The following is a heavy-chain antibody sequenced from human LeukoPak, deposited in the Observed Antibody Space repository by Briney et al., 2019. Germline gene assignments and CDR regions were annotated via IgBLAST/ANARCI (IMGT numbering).Heavy chain of an antibody. CDR2: INHSGST. D-gene: IGHD3-3*01. CDR1: GGSFSGYY. CDR3: ARGQIDFWSGYYNPHYFDY. Sequence: SETLSLTCAVYGGSFSGYYWSWIRQPPGKGLEWIGEINHSGSTNYNPSLKSRVTISVDTSKNQFSLKLSSVTAADTAVYYCARGQIDFWSGYYNPHYFDYWGQGTLVTVSS. V-gene: IGHV4-34*01. J-gene: IGHJ4*02.